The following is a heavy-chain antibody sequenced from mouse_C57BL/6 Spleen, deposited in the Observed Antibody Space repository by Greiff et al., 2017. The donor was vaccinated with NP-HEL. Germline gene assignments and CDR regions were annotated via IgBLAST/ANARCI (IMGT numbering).Heavy chain of an antibody. Sequence: EVKLVESGGGLVQPGGSLTLSCAASGFTFSDYYMYWVRQTPEKRLEWVAYISNGGGSTYYPATVKGRFTIPSDNAKNTPYLQMSRLKSEDTAMYYCARRLDSSGPYYARDYWGQGTSVTVSS. CDR3: ARRLDSSGPYYARDY. D-gene: IGHD3-2*02. CDR1: GFTFSDYY. V-gene: IGHV5-12*01. J-gene: IGHJ4*01. CDR2: ISNGGGST.